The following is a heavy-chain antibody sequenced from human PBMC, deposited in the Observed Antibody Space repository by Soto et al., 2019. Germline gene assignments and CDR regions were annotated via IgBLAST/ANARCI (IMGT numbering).Heavy chain of an antibody. CDR3: ARLACSSTSCHTKRGYYYYYMDV. D-gene: IGHD2-2*01. CDR1: GYSFTSYW. CDR2: IYPGDSDT. Sequence: GESLKISCKGSGYSFTSYWIGWVRQMPGKGLEWMGIIYPGDSDTRYSPSFQGQVTISADKSISTAYLQWSSLKASDTAMYYCARLACSSTSCHTKRGYYYYYMDVWGKGTTVTVSS. V-gene: IGHV5-51*01. J-gene: IGHJ6*03.